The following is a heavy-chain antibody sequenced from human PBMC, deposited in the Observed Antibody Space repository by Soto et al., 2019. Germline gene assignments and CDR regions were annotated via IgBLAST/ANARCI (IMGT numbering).Heavy chain of an antibody. CDR1: GGTFRSYA. Sequence: QVQLVQSGAEVKKPGPSVKVSCKASGGTFRSYAISWVRQAPGQGLEWLGGIIPIFGTANYAQKFQGRVTITADESTSTAYMELSSLRSEDTAVYYCASPRNYYYDSSGPFGYWGQGTLVTVSS. CDR2: IIPIFGTA. J-gene: IGHJ4*02. CDR3: ASPRNYYYDSSGPFGY. V-gene: IGHV1-69*01. D-gene: IGHD3-22*01.